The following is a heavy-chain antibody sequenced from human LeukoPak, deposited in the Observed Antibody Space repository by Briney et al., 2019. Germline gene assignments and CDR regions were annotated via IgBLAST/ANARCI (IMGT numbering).Heavy chain of an antibody. CDR1: GGTFSSYA. CDR3: AREGLGYCSSTSCYFAFDI. Sequence: GASVKVSCKASGGTFSSYAISWVRQAPGQGLEWMGGIIPIFGTANYAQKFQGRVTITADESTSTAYMELGSLRSEDTAVYYCAREGLGYCSSTSCYFAFDIWGQGTMVTVSS. V-gene: IGHV1-69*13. CDR2: IIPIFGTA. D-gene: IGHD2-2*01. J-gene: IGHJ3*02.